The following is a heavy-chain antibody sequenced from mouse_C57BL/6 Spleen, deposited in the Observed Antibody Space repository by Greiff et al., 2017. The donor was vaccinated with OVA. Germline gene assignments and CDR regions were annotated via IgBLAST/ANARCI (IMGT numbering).Heavy chain of an antibody. CDR3: ARKLGLYYAMDY. Sequence: QVQLQQPGAELVKPGASVKLSCKASGYTFTSYWMQWVKQRPGQGLEWIGEIDPSDSYTNYNQKFKGKATLTVDTSSSTAYMQLSSLTSEDSAVYYCARKLGLYYAMDYWGQGTSVTVSS. CDR2: IDPSDSYT. J-gene: IGHJ4*01. CDR1: GYTFTSYW. V-gene: IGHV1-50*01. D-gene: IGHD4-1*01.